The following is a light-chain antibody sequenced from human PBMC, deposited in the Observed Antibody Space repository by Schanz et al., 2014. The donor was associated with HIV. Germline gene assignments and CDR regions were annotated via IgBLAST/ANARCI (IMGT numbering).Light chain of an antibody. Sequence: IQMTQSPSSLSASVGDRVTITCRASQDIRNDLGWYQQKPGKAPKLLIYGASSLQSGVPSRFSGSGSETDFNLTISCLQSEDVAVYYCQQYYRTPWTFGQGTKVEIK. CDR3: QQYYRTPWT. J-gene: IGKJ1*01. CDR2: GAS. CDR1: QDIRND. V-gene: IGKV1-6*01.